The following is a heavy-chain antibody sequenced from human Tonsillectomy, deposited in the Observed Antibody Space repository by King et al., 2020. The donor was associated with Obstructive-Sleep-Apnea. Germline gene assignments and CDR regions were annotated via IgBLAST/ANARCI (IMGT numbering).Heavy chain of an antibody. CDR1: GFTFSSYA. J-gene: IGHJ4*02. D-gene: IGHD3-10*01. V-gene: IGHV3-30-3*01. Sequence: VQLVESGGGVVQPGRSLRLSCAASGFTFSSYAMHWVRQAPGKGLEWVAVISYDGSNKYYADSVKGRFTISRDNSKNTLYLQMNSLRAEDTAVYYCARDTNEVLLWFGELDYWGQGTLVTVSS. CDR2: ISYDGSNK. CDR3: ARDTNEVLLWFGELDY.